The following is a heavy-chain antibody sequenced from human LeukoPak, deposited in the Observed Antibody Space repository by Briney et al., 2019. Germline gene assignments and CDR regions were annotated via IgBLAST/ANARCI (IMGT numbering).Heavy chain of an antibody. V-gene: IGHV3-23*01. CDR1: GVDFSSYA. CDR3: ARGPSGYHNT. D-gene: IGHD5-12*01. J-gene: IGHJ4*02. Sequence: GGSLRLSCAASGVDFSSYAMSWVRQAPGMRLEWVSSISGSGGRTYSADSVQGRFTISRDNAKNSLYLQMNSLRAEDTAVYYCARGPSGYHNTGGQGTLVTVSS. CDR2: ISGSGGRT.